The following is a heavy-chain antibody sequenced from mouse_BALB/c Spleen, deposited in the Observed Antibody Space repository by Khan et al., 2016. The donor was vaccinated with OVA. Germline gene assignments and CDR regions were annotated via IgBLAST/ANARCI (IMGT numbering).Heavy chain of an antibody. D-gene: IGHD2-14*01. CDR1: GYTFTNYG. CDR2: INTYTGEP. V-gene: IGHV9-3-1*01. CDR3: AIREDYRSFAY. J-gene: IGHJ3*01. Sequence: QIQLVQSGPELKKPGETVKISCMASGYTFTNYGMDWVKQAPGKGLKWMGWINTYTGEPTYADDFKGRFAFSLETYASTAYLQINNLKKEYTATYCCAIREDYRSFAYWGQGTLVTVSA.